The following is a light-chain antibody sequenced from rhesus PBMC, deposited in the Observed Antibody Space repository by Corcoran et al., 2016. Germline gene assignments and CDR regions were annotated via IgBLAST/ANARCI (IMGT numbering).Light chain of an antibody. CDR3: LQYNSNPFT. Sequence: DIQMTQSPSSLSASVGDRVTITCSASQGISTSLNWYQQKPGKAPKRLLYAASSLESGVPSRFSGSGSGTDFTLTISSLQPEDFATYYCLQYNSNPFTFGPGTKLDIK. CDR2: AAS. J-gene: IGKJ3*01. V-gene: IGKV1-43*01. CDR1: QGISTS.